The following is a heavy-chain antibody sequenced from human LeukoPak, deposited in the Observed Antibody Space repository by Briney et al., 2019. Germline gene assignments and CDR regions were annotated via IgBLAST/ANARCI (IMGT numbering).Heavy chain of an antibody. CDR2: ITSSSITI. Sequence: GGSLRLSCAVSGFTFSSHWMNWVRQAPGKGLEWVSYITSSSITIYYADSVKGRFTISRDNAKNSLYLQMNSLRDEDTAVYYCARDSPYGDYPFDYWGQGTLVTVSS. J-gene: IGHJ4*02. CDR1: GFTFSSHW. V-gene: IGHV3-48*02. CDR3: ARDSPYGDYPFDY. D-gene: IGHD4-17*01.